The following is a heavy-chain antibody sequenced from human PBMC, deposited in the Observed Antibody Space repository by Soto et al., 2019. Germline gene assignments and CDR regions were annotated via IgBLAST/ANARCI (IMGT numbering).Heavy chain of an antibody. J-gene: IGHJ6*02. D-gene: IGHD3-10*01. CDR1: GGTFSSYA. V-gene: IGHV1-69*06. Sequence: SVKVSCKASGGTFSSYAISWVRQAPGQGLEWMGGIIPIFGTANYAQKFQGRVTITADKSTSTAYMELSSLRSEDTAVYYCARVAMVRGVITPLSYYYGMDVWGQGTTVTVSS. CDR3: ARVAMVRGVITPLSYYYGMDV. CDR2: IIPIFGTA.